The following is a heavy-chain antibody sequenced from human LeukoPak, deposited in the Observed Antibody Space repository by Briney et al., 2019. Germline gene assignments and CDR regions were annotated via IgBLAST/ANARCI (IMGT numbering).Heavy chain of an antibody. CDR2: IKQGGSEK. CDR1: GFTFSSYW. V-gene: IGHV3-7*01. CDR3: ARNVQVWLLPPGAFDI. D-gene: IGHD3-22*01. Sequence: GGSLRLSCAASGFTFSSYWMSWVRQAPGKGLEWVANIKQGGSEKYYVDSVKGRFTISRDNAKNSLYLQMNSLRADDTAVYYCARNVQVWLLPPGAFDIWGQGTMVTVSS. J-gene: IGHJ3*02.